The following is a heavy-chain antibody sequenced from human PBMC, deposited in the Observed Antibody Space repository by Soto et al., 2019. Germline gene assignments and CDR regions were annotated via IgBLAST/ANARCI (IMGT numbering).Heavy chain of an antibody. Sequence: PSETLSLTCPVSDGSISSGGYYWSCILQHPVKVLEWIGYIYYSGSTYYNPSLKSRVTISVDTSKNQFSLKLSSVTAADTAVYYCARVAPYGESYGGYYYYGMDVWGQGITVTVSS. J-gene: IGHJ6*02. CDR1: DGSISSGGYY. CDR2: IYYSGST. V-gene: IGHV4-31*03. CDR3: ARVAPYGESYGGYYYYGMDV. D-gene: IGHD3-16*01.